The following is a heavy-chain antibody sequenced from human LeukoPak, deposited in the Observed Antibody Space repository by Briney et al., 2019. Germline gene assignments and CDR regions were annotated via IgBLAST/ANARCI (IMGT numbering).Heavy chain of an antibody. V-gene: IGHV4-34*01. CDR1: GGSISNYY. J-gene: IGHJ3*02. D-gene: IGHD6-13*01. CDR3: ARRAPRQAAAWYGGAFDI. CDR2: INHSGST. Sequence: SETLSLTRTVSGGSISNYYWSWIRQPPGKGLEWIGEINHSGSTNYNPSLKSRVTISVDTSKNQFSLKLSSVTAADTAVYYCARRAPRQAAAWYGGAFDIWGQGTMVTVSS.